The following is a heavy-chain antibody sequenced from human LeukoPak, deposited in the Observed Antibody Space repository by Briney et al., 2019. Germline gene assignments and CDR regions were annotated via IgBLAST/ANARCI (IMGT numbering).Heavy chain of an antibody. CDR1: GFTFSNYG. D-gene: IGHD3-22*01. CDR2: ISYDGTYQ. CDR3: ARGLHYDSSGYHDAFDI. V-gene: IGHV3-30*03. Sequence: GGSLRLSCAASGFTFSNYGMHWVRQAPGKGLEWVAVISYDGTYQSSADSVKGRFTISRDVSKNTLYLQMNSLRAEDTAVYYCARGLHYDSSGYHDAFDIWGQGTMVTVSS. J-gene: IGHJ3*02.